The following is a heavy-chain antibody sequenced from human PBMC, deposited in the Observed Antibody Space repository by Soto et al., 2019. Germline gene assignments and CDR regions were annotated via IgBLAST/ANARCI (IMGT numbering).Heavy chain of an antibody. J-gene: IGHJ3*02. Sequence: GASVKVSCKASGYIFADYYMHWVRQAPGQGLEWMGWINPDSGGTNYAQKFQGWVTMTRDTSISTAHMEVRRLRSDDTAVYYCARGETGVDDAFDIWGQGTMVTVSS. CDR1: GYIFADYY. CDR2: INPDSGGT. CDR3: ARGETGVDDAFDI. D-gene: IGHD7-27*01. V-gene: IGHV1-2*04.